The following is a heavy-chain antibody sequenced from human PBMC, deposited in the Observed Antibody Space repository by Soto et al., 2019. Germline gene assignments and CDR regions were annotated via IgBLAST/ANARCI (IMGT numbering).Heavy chain of an antibody. CDR3: TTDASRDSSARGWFDP. Sequence: GGSLRLSCAASGFTFRSFTMNWVRQAPGKGLEWVSTISSNSAYIYYTDALRGRFTISRDNAKNSLHLQMNSLRAEDTAVYYCTTDASRDSSARGWFDPWGPGTLVTVSS. CDR2: ISSNSAYI. D-gene: IGHD6-13*01. J-gene: IGHJ5*02. CDR1: GFTFRSFT. V-gene: IGHV3-21*01.